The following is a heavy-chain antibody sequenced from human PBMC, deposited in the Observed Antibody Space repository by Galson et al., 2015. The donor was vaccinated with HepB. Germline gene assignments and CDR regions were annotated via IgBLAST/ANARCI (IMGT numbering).Heavy chain of an antibody. D-gene: IGHD2-2*01. CDR3: ARTDIVVVPAAYEGGDFDY. CDR2: ISSNGNTE. CDR1: GFSFSGYE. J-gene: IGHJ4*02. Sequence: SLRLSCAASGFSFSGYEMNWVRQAPGKGLEWLSYISSNGNTEFYADSVKGRFTISRDNAKNSLYLQMNGLRVEDTALYYCARTDIVVVPAAYEGGDFDYWGQGTMVTVSS. V-gene: IGHV3-48*03.